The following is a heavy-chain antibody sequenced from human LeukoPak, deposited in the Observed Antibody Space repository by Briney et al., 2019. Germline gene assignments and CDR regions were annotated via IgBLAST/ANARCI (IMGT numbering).Heavy chain of an antibody. Sequence: ASVKVSCKASGYTFTSYDINWVRQATGQGLEWMGWMNPNRGNTGYAKKFQGRVTMTRNTSISTAYMELSSLRSEDTAVYYCAIRYGSGEKYYYYYYMDVWGKGTTVTVSS. CDR2: MNPNRGNT. CDR1: GYTFTSYD. J-gene: IGHJ6*03. CDR3: AIRYGSGEKYYYYYYMDV. D-gene: IGHD3-10*01. V-gene: IGHV1-8*01.